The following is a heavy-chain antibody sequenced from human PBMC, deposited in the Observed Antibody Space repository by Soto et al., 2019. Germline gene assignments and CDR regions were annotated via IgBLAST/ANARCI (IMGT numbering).Heavy chain of an antibody. V-gene: IGHV4-61*01. J-gene: IGHJ6*02. Sequence: SETLSLTCSVSGDSVSSGSYYWGWIRQPPGKGLEWIGYLYYSGSTNYNPSLESRVTMSVDTSKNQFSLNLSSVTAADTAVYYCARGSPYYDILIGYSRPYYYGVDVWGQGTTVTVSS. CDR3: ARGSPYYDILIGYSRPYYYGVDV. CDR1: GDSVSSGSYY. D-gene: IGHD3-9*01. CDR2: LYYSGST.